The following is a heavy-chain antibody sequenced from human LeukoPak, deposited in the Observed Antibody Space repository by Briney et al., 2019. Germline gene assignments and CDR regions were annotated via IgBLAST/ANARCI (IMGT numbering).Heavy chain of an antibody. Sequence: SETLSLTCTVSGGSISSYYWSWIRQPAGKGLGWIGRIYTSGSTNYNPSLKSRVTMSVDTSKNQFSLKLSSVTAADTAVYYCARSVKVVPAAMSYYYYGMDVWGQGTTVTVSS. CDR3: ARSVKVVPAAMSYYYYGMDV. CDR1: GGSISSYY. D-gene: IGHD2-2*01. CDR2: IYTSGST. V-gene: IGHV4-4*07. J-gene: IGHJ6*02.